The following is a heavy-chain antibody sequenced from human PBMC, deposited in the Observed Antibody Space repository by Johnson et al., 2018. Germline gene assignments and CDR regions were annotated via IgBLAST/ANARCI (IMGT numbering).Heavy chain of an antibody. CDR1: GISFSKNW. Sequence: VQLQESGGGSVQPGGSLRLSCAASGISFSKNWMHWVRQAPGKGLVWVSQINSDGSSTNYADFVKGRFPISRDNAKNTVYLQMNSLGAEDTAVYYCARDMGYSMDVWGQGTTVTVSS. CDR3: ARDMGYSMDV. CDR2: INSDGSST. V-gene: IGHV3-74*01. D-gene: IGHD2-15*01. J-gene: IGHJ6*02.